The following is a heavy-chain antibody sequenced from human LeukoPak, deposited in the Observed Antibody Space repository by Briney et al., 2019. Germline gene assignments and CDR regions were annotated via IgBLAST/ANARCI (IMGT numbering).Heavy chain of an antibody. Sequence: SETLSLTCTVSGGSISSYYWSWFRQPPGKGLEWIGYIYYSGSTNYNPSLKSRVTISVDTSKNQFSLKLSSVTAADTAVYYCARDAAVDNAFDIWGQGTMVTVSS. CDR3: ARDAAVDNAFDI. J-gene: IGHJ3*02. D-gene: IGHD5-12*01. CDR2: IYYSGST. CDR1: GGSISSYY. V-gene: IGHV4-59*01.